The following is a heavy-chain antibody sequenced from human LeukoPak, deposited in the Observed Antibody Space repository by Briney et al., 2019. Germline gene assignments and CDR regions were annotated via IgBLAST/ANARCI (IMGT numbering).Heavy chain of an antibody. J-gene: IGHJ4*02. V-gene: IGHV3-30-3*01. CDR3: ATNRGCSTTRCNRAFDY. CDR2: ISYDGNSE. D-gene: IGHD2-8*01. CDR1: GFKFSSYA. Sequence: AGGSLRLSCAASGFKFSSYALDWVRQAPGKGLEWVAIISYDGNSEYYADSVKGRFTISRDNSNNTLYLEMSSVRPEDTATYYCATNRGCSTTRCNRAFDYWGQGTLVTVSS.